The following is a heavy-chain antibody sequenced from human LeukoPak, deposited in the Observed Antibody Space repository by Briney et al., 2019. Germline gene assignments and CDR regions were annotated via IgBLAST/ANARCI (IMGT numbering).Heavy chain of an antibody. J-gene: IGHJ4*02. V-gene: IGHV4-34*01. CDR3: ARQMITFGGVIVD. D-gene: IGHD3-16*02. CDR1: GGSFSGYY. Sequence: SETLSLTCAVYGGSFSGYYWSWIRQPPGKGLEWIGEINHSGSTNYNPSLKSRVTISVDTSKNQFPLKLSSVTAADTAVYYCARQMITFGGVIVDWGQGTLVTVSS. CDR2: INHSGST.